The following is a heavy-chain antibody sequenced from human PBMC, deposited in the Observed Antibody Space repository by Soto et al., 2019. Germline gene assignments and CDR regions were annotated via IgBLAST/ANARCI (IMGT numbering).Heavy chain of an antibody. Sequence: GGSLRLSCAASGFTFTTFALYWVRQAPGQGLEWVAVISYDGSKKYYADSVRGRFTISRDNSKNTLYLQMTSLRAEDTALYYCTKASSDRHHMDVWGQGTTVTVSS. J-gene: IGHJ6*02. V-gene: IGHV3-30*04. CDR1: GFTFTTFA. CDR2: ISYDGSKK. CDR3: TKASSDRHHMDV.